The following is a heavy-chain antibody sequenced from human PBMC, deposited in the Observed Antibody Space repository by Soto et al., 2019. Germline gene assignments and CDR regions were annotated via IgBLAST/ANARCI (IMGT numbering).Heavy chain of an antibody. D-gene: IGHD2-8*01. CDR1: GYSFTDYH. V-gene: IGHV1-2*04. CDR2: INPKSGGT. Sequence: GASVKVSCKASGYSFTDYHIHWVRQAPGQGLEWLGRINPKSGGTSTAQKFQGWVTMTTDTSISTASMELTRLTSDDTAIYYCARGDSTDCSHGGPSFFYNHDIDVWG. J-gene: IGHJ6*02. CDR3: ARGDSTDCSHGGPSFFYNHDIDV.